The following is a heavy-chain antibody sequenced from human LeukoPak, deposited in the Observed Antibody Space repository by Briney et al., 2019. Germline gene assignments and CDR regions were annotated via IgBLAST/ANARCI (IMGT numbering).Heavy chain of an antibody. D-gene: IGHD4-17*01. CDR3: AKERATTTAFDY. V-gene: IGHV3-23*01. CDR2: IGGNGRNI. Sequence: PGGSLRLSCAASGFMFSTYSMTWVRQAPGKALEWVSYIGGNGRNILYADSVKGRFTISRDLSESTLYLQMNSLRVEDTAMYYCAKERATTTAFDYWGQGTLVTVSS. J-gene: IGHJ4*02. CDR1: GFMFSTYS.